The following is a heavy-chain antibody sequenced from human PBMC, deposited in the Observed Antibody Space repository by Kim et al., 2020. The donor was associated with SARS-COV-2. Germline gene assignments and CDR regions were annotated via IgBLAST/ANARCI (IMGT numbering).Heavy chain of an antibody. Sequence: SETLSLTCTVSGGSVNTGTYYWGWIRQPPGQGLEWIGSIDYSGSTYYNPSLKSLVTISVDTSKNQFSLKLSSVTAADTALYYCASRLSNFRPFDYWGQGT. CDR1: GGSVNTGTYY. J-gene: IGHJ4*02. CDR2: IDYSGST. D-gene: IGHD2-15*01. V-gene: IGHV4-39*01. CDR3: ASRLSNFRPFDY.